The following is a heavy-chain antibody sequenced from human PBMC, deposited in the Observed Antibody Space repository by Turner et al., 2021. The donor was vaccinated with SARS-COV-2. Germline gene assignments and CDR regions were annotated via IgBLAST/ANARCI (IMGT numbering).Heavy chain of an antibody. V-gene: IGHV1-2*02. D-gene: IGHD5-12*01. CDR3: ARDDPDIVATITIY. Sequence: QVQLVQSGAELKKPGASVKVSCKASGFTFTGYTMHWVRQGPGQGLEGMGVINPNSGDTNYAQKLQGRVTMTTDTSTSTAYMELRSLRSDDTAVDYCARDDPDIVATITIYWGQGTLVTVSS. CDR2: INPNSGDT. J-gene: IGHJ4*02. CDR1: GFTFTGYT.